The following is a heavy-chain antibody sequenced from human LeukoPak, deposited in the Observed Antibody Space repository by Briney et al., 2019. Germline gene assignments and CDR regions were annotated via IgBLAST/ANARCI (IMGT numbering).Heavy chain of an antibody. D-gene: IGHD2-2*01. Sequence: GGSLRLSCAASGITVSSNQMNWVRQAPGKGLEWVSIIYSGGRTNYADSVKGRFTISRDNSKNTLYLQMDSLSAEDTAVYYCARPPLPAGRYYYMDVWGKGTTVTVSS. CDR3: ARPPLPAGRYYYMDV. CDR2: IYSGGRT. J-gene: IGHJ6*03. CDR1: GITVSSNQ. V-gene: IGHV3-66*04.